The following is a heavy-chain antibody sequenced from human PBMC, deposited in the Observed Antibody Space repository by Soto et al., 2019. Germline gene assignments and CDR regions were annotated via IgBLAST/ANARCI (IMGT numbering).Heavy chain of an antibody. J-gene: IGHJ3*02. D-gene: IGHD1-26*01. CDR2: IYYSGST. Sequence: ASETLSLTCTVSGGSISSGGYYWSWIRQHPGKGLEWIGNIYYSGSTYYNPSLKSRVTISVDTSKNQFSLKLSSVTAADTAVYYCARQGSGSYNAFDIWGQGTVVTVSS. CDR3: ARQGSGSYNAFDI. V-gene: IGHV4-39*01. CDR1: GGSISSGGYY.